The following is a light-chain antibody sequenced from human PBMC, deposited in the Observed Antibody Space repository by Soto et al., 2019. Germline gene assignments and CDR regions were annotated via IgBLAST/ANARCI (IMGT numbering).Light chain of an antibody. Sequence: DIQLTQSPSSLSVSIGDRVTITCRASQVLRGYLNWYRQKPGRAPELLIYTASTLQTGVPSRFSGRGSETDFTLTISSLHSDDLATYFCQQSHSTPYTFGQGTKVEL. J-gene: IGKJ2*01. CDR2: TAS. V-gene: IGKV1-39*01. CDR3: QQSHSTPYT. CDR1: QVLRGY.